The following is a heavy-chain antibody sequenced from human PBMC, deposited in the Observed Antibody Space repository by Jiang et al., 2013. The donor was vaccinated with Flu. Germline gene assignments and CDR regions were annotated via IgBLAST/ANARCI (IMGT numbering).Heavy chain of an antibody. D-gene: IGHD2-2*01. CDR1: GYTFTGYY. CDR2: INPNSGGT. J-gene: IGHJ6*02. CDR3: ARGPLGYCSSTSCPTNYYYYGMDV. Sequence: VQLVESGAEVKKPGASVKVSCKASGYTFTGYYMHWVRQAPGQGLEWMGWINPNSGGTNYAQKFQGRVTMTKDTSISTAYMELSRLRSDDTAVYYCARGPLGYCSSTSCPTNYYYYGMDVWGQGTTVTVS. V-gene: IGHV1-2*02.